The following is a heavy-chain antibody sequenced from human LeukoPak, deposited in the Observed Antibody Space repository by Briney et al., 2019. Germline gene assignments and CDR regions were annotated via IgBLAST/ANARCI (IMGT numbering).Heavy chain of an antibody. Sequence: PGGSLRLSCAASGFTFSSYAMHWVRQAPGKGLEWVAVISYDGSNKYYADSVRGRFTISRDNSRSMVWLQMNSLTAEDTAMYYCGGDLNWGAFDIRGLGTLVTVSS. CDR3: GGDLNWGAFDI. D-gene: IGHD7-27*01. CDR2: ISYDGSNK. CDR1: GFTFSSYA. J-gene: IGHJ3*02. V-gene: IGHV3-30*04.